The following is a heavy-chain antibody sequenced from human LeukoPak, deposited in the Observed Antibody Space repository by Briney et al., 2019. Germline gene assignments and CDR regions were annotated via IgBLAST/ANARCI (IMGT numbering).Heavy chain of an antibody. CDR2: ISSNGGST. V-gene: IGHV3-64*01. CDR3: AKVSSFESRSFDY. J-gene: IGHJ4*02. CDR1: GFTFSDYA. Sequence: GGSLRLSCAASGFTFSDYAMHWVRQAPGKGLEYVSTISSNGGSTYYANSVRGRFAISRDNSKNTLYLQMGSLRGEDMAVYYCAKVSSFESRSFDYWGQGTLVTVSS. D-gene: IGHD6-6*01.